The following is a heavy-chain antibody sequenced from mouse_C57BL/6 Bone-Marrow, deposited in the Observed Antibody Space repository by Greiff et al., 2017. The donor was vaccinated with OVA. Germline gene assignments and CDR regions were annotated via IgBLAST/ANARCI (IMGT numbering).Heavy chain of an antibody. D-gene: IGHD4-1*01. V-gene: IGHV1-4*01. CDR1: GYTFTSYT. Sequence: QVQLQQSGAELARPGASVKMSCKASGYTFTSYTMHWVKQRPGQGLEWIGYINPSSGYTKYNQKFKDKATLTADKSSSTAYMQLSSLTSEDSAVYYCARDRANWDMNYFDYWGQGTTLTVSS. J-gene: IGHJ2*01. CDR2: INPSSGYT. CDR3: ARDRANWDMNYFDY.